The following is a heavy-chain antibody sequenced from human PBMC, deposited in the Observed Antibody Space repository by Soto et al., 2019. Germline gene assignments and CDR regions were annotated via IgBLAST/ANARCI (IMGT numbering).Heavy chain of an antibody. CDR3: ARHPGTTFHP. D-gene: IGHD1-7*01. Sequence: SETLSLTCTVSGGSISSSSHYWGWIRQPPGKGLEWIGSIYYSGSTYYNPSLKSRVTISVDTSKNQFSLKLSSVTAADTAVYYCARHPGTTFHPWGQGTLVTVSS. J-gene: IGHJ5*02. V-gene: IGHV4-39*01. CDR1: GGSISSSSHY. CDR2: IYYSGST.